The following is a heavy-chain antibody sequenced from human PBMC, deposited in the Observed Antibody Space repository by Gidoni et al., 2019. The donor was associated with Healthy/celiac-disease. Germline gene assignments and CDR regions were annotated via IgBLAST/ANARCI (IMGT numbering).Heavy chain of an antibody. J-gene: IGHJ5*02. CDR2: INHSGST. V-gene: IGHV4-34*01. CDR3: ASGPPNYDFWSGYYNRRNWFDP. Sequence: QVQLQQWGAGLLKPSETLSLTSDAYGGSFSRYDWSWIRQPPGKGLAWIGEINHSGSTNYNPSLKSRVPISVDTSKNQFSLKLSSVTAADTAVYYCASGPPNYDFWSGYYNRRNWFDPWGQGTLVTVSS. CDR1: GGSFSRYD. D-gene: IGHD3-3*01.